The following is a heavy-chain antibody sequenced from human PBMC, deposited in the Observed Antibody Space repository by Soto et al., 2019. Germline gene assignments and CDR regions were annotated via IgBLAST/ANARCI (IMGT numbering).Heavy chain of an antibody. V-gene: IGHV4-34*01. CDR1: GGSFSDYY. CDR2: IYHSGST. CDR3: ARDILTDFDY. D-gene: IGHD2-15*01. J-gene: IGHJ4*02. Sequence: SETLSLTCAVYGGSFSDYYWNWIRQPPGKGLQWIGKIYHSGSTNCNPSLKSRVTISVDTSKNQFSLKLSSVTAADTAVYYCARDILTDFDYWGQRTLVT.